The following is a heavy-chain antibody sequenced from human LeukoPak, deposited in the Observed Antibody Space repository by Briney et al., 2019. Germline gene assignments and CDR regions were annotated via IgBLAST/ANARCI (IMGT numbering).Heavy chain of an antibody. CDR1: GFTFTTYW. CDR2: IKQDGSEK. CDR3: AETYYYDSSGPGD. D-gene: IGHD3-22*01. Sequence: GGSLRLSCAASGFTFTTYWMSWVRQAPGKGLEWVANIKQDGSEKYYVDSVKGRFTISRDNSKNTLYLQMNSLRAEDTAVYYCAETYYYDSSGPGDWGQGTMVTVSS. V-gene: IGHV3-7*01. J-gene: IGHJ3*01.